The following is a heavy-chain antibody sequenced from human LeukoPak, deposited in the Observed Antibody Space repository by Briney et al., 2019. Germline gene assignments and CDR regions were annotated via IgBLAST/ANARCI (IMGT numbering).Heavy chain of an antibody. V-gene: IGHV1-2*02. J-gene: IGHJ6*03. CDR3: ARYSLSPNYYYYYMDV. CDR1: GYTFTSYY. D-gene: IGHD1-26*01. CDR2: IKPNSGGT. Sequence: ASVKVSCKASGYTFTSYYMHWVRQAPGQGLEWMGCIKPNSGGTNYAQKFQGRVTMTRDTSISTGYMERSRRRSDDTGVYCCARYSLSPNYYYYYMDVWGKGTTVTISS.